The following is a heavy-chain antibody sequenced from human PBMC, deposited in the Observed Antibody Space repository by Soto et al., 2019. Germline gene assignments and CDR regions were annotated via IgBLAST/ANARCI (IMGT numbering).Heavy chain of an antibody. J-gene: IGHJ5*02. CDR1: GGSISSYY. D-gene: IGHD2-8*01. Sequence: PSETLSLTCTVSGGSISSYYWSWIRQPPGKGLEWLGYIYYSGSTNYNPSLKSRVTISVDTSKNQFSLKLSSVTAADTAVYSCARARGSIVLMQPWFDPWGQGTLVIVSS. CDR2: IYYSGST. CDR3: ARARGSIVLMQPWFDP. V-gene: IGHV4-59*01.